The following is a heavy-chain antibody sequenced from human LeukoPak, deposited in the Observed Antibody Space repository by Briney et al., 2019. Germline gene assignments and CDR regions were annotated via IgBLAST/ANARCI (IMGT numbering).Heavy chain of an antibody. D-gene: IGHD6-19*01. CDR1: GYTFTGYY. V-gene: IGHV1-2*02. CDR3: ARESRQWLGSDAFDI. CDR2: INPNSGGT. Sequence: ASVKVSCKASGYTFTGYYMHWVRQAPGQGLEWMGWINPNSGGTNYAQKFQGRVTMTRDTSISTAYMELSRLRSDDTAVYYCARESRQWLGSDAFDIWGQGTTVTVSS. J-gene: IGHJ3*02.